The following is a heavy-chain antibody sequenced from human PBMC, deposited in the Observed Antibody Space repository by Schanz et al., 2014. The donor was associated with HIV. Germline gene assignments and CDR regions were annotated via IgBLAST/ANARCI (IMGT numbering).Heavy chain of an antibody. CDR1: GFTFTDYS. J-gene: IGHJ4*02. CDR2: ISSDGGHS. CDR3: AAGLIRYFFDY. V-gene: IGHV3-43*01. Sequence: EVHLVESGGVVVQPGGSLRLACVVSGFTFTDYSLHWVRQVPGKGLEWLSVISSDGGHSYYADSVKGRFTISRDNSKDSLYLQMNSLRAEDTAMYYCAAGLIRYFFDYWGQGTLVTVSS. D-gene: IGHD2-21*01.